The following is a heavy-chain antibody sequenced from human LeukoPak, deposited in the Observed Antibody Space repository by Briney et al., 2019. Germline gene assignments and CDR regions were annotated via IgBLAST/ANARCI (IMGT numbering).Heavy chain of an antibody. J-gene: IGHJ4*02. D-gene: IGHD6-13*01. CDR3: ARDHSSSCQLFDY. CDR2: IIPIFGTA. CDR1: GGTFSSYA. V-gene: IGHV1-69*06. Sequence: SVKVSCKASGGTFSSYAISWVRQAPGQGLEWMGGIIPIFGTANYAQKFQGRVTITADKSTSTAYMELSSLRSEDTAVYYCARDHSSSCQLFDYWGQGTLVTVSS.